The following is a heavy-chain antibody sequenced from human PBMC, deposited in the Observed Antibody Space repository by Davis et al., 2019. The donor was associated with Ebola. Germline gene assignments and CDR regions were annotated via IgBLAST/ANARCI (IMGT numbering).Heavy chain of an antibody. J-gene: IGHJ4*02. D-gene: IGHD2-15*01. CDR2: IIPILGIA. Sequence: AASVKVSCKASGGTFSSYTITWVRQAPGQGLEWMGSIIPILGIADYAQKFQGRVTITADKSTSTASMELSSLRSDDTAVYYCARARGYCSGGSCYGGSQYYFDYWGQGTLVTVSS. CDR1: GGTFSSYT. CDR3: ARARGYCSGGSCYGGSQYYFDY. V-gene: IGHV1-69*02.